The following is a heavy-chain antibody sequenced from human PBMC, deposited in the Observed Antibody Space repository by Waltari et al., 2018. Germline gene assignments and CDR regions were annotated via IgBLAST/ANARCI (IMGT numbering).Heavy chain of an antibody. Sequence: QVQLQESGPGLVKPSETLSLTCTVSGGSISSYYWSWIRQSPGKGLEWIGYIYYSGSTNYNPSLKSRVTISVDTSKNQFSLKLSSVTAADTAVYYCARDNGVLAAAGTYDAFDIWGQGTMVTVSS. CDR1: GGSISSYY. CDR2: IYYSGST. J-gene: IGHJ3*02. D-gene: IGHD6-13*01. CDR3: ARDNGVLAAAGTYDAFDI. V-gene: IGHV4-59*01.